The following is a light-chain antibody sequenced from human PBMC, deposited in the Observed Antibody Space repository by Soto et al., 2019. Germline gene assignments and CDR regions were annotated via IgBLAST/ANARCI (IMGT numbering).Light chain of an antibody. J-gene: IGLJ3*02. CDR1: SSNIGAGYD. CDR3: QSYDSSLSGWV. V-gene: IGLV1-40*01. Sequence: QSVLTQPPSVSGAPGQRVTISCTGSSSNIGAGYDVHWYQQLPGTAPKLLISGNSNRPSGVPERFSGSKSVTSASLAITGLQAEYEADYYCQSYDSSLSGWVFGGGTKQTVL. CDR2: GNS.